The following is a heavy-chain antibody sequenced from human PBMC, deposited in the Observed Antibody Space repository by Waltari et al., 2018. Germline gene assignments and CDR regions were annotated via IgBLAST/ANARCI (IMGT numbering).Heavy chain of an antibody. Sequence: QVQLQESGPGLVKPSETLSLTCSVSGGSISNYYWTWVRQSAGKGLEWIGRVYISGHTSYNPSLEGRVTMSPDTSSNEFSLKLRFVTAADTGVYFCARSGDFGDYDAWGQGTLVTVS. CDR2: VYISGHT. J-gene: IGHJ5*02. D-gene: IGHD2-21*02. CDR1: GGSISNYY. CDR3: ARSGDFGDYDA. V-gene: IGHV4-4*07.